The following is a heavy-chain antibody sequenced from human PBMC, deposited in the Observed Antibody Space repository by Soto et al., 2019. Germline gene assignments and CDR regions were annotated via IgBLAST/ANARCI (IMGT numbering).Heavy chain of an antibody. J-gene: IGHJ6*02. CDR2: IKQDGSEK. CDR3: AKGRSYYYYYGVDV. V-gene: IGHV3-7*03. CDR1: GFTFSSYW. Sequence: GGSLRLSCAASGFTFSSYWMSWVRQAPGKGLEWVANIKQDGSEKYYADSVKGRFTISRDNSKSTLYLQMNSLRAEDTALYYCAKGRSYYYYYGVDVWGQGTTVTVSS.